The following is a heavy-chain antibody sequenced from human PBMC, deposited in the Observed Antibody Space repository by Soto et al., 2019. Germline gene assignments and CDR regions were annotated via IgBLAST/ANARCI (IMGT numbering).Heavy chain of an antibody. CDR2: INAGNGNT. Sequence: ASVKVSCKASGYTFTSYPMHWVRQAPGQRLEWMGWINAGNGNTKYSQKFQGRVTITRDTSASTAYMELSSLRSEGTAVYYCARDGGGFYYYYYGMDVWGQGTTVTVSS. D-gene: IGHD3-10*01. CDR3: ARDGGGFYYYYYGMDV. V-gene: IGHV1-3*01. CDR1: GYTFTSYP. J-gene: IGHJ6*02.